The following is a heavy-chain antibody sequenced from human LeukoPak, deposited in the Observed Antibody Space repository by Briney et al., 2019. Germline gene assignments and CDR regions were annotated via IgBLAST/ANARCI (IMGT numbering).Heavy chain of an antibody. Sequence: ASVKDSCKASRYIYTSYGVSWVRQAAGQGGEGRGWISAYNGNTNYAQKLKVSVTMTTDTSTSTAYMELRSLRSDDTAGYYCARVIKPNCGGDCYSAWGQGTLVTVSS. CDR2: ISAYNGNT. D-gene: IGHD2-21*02. CDR3: ARVIKPNCGGDCYSA. J-gene: IGHJ5*02. CDR1: RYIYTSYG. V-gene: IGHV1-18*01.